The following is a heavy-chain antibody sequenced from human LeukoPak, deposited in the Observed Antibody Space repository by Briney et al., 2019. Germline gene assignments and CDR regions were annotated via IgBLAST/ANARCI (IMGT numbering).Heavy chain of an antibody. CDR2: TSYDEHNK. J-gene: IGHJ4*02. CDR3: ARDVLGLGQAFDY. D-gene: IGHD7-27*01. CDR1: GFSFDYA. Sequence: PGGSLRLSCAASGFSFDYAMHWVRQAPGKGLEWVAVTSYDEHNKWYAASVRGRFTISRDNTKKMLYLQMNSLRAEDTAVYYCARDVLGLGQAFDYWGQGTLVTVSS. V-gene: IGHV3-30-3*01.